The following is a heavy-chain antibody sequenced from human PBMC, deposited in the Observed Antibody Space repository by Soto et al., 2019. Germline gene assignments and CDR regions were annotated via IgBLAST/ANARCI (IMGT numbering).Heavy chain of an antibody. CDR1: GFIFSSYS. CDR2: IHSSRIYI. V-gene: IGHV3-21*01. J-gene: IGHJ4*02. D-gene: IGHD3-3*01. CDR3: AREGYDFWRGVDY. Sequence: EVQLVESGGGMVQPGGSLRVSCAASGFIFSSYSMNWVRQAAGKGLECVSSIHSSRIYIYYSDSVKGRFTISRDNAKNSLYLQMNSLRAEDTAVYYCAREGYDFWRGVDYWGQGTLVTVSS.